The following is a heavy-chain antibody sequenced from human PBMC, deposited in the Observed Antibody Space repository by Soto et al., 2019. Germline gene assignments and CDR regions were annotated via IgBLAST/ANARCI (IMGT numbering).Heavy chain of an antibody. V-gene: IGHV4-39*01. CDR2: IYYSGST. CDR1: GGSISSSSYY. Sequence: QLQLQESGPGLVKPSETLSLTCTVSGGSISSSSYYWGWIRQPPGKGLEWIGSIYYSGSTYYNPSLKSRVTISVETSKNQFSLKLSSVTAADTAVYYWARRLIAAALGWFDPWGQGTLVSVCS. D-gene: IGHD6-13*01. J-gene: IGHJ5*02. CDR3: ARRLIAAALGWFDP.